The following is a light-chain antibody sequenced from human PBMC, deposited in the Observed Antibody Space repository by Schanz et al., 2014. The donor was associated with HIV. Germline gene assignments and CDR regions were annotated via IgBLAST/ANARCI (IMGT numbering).Light chain of an antibody. CDR2: DVS. CDR1: SSDVGGYNY. J-gene: IGLJ1*01. CDR3: SSYTSSRTYV. Sequence: QSALTQPASVSGSPGQSITISCTGTSSDVGGYNYVSWYQQHPGKAPKLMIYDVSNRPSGVSNRFSGSKSGNTASLTISGLQGDDEADYYCSSYTSSRTYVFGTGTKLTVL. V-gene: IGLV2-14*01.